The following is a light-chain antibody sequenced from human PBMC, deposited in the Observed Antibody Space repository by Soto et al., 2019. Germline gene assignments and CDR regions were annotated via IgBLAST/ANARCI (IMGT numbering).Light chain of an antibody. CDR3: QQYGNSPFT. V-gene: IGKV3-20*01. CDR2: AAS. J-gene: IGKJ4*01. CDR1: QNVSSSY. Sequence: EKVLTQSPGTLSLSPGERATLSCRASQNVSSSYLAWYQHKSGQAPRLLIYAASNRATGIPDRISGSGSGTDFTLTISRLEPEDFAVYYCQQYGNSPFTFGGGTKVEIK.